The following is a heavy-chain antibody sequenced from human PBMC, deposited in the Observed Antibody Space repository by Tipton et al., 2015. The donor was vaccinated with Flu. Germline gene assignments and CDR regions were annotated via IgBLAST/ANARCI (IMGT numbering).Heavy chain of an antibody. D-gene: IGHD3-3*01. J-gene: IGHJ2*01. Sequence: GSLRLSCAASGFTFSSYSMNWVPQAPGKGLEWVSSISSSSSYIYYADSVKGRFTISRDNAKNSLYLQMNSLRVEDTAVYYCARDQAPSHNYDFWSGYYSWGWYFDLWGRGTLVTVSS. CDR1: GFTFSSYS. CDR2: ISSSSSYI. V-gene: IGHV3-21*01. CDR3: ARDQAPSHNYDFWSGYYSWGWYFDL.